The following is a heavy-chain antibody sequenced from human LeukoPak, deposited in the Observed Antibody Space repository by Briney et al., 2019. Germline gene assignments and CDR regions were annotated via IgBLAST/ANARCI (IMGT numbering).Heavy chain of an antibody. V-gene: IGHV3-33*06. CDR1: GSNFSSYG. Sequence: PGGSLRLSCAASGSNFSSYGMHWVRQAPGKGLEWVALVWYDGTTKHYADSVRGRFTISRDNSKNTLHLQMNGLRAEDTAIYYCAKVPYSGSYHDYFFDSWGQGTLVTVSS. CDR2: VWYDGTTK. CDR3: AKVPYSGSYHDYFFDS. D-gene: IGHD1-26*01. J-gene: IGHJ4*02.